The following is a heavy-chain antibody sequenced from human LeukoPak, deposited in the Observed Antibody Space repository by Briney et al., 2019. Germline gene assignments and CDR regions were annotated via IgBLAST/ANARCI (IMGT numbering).Heavy chain of an antibody. CDR3: ARDRIQLWPSYYYYYMDV. D-gene: IGHD5-18*01. J-gene: IGHJ6*03. CDR1: GGTFSSYA. Sequence: ASVKVSCKASGGTFSSYAISWVRQAPGQGLEWMGGIIPIFGTANYAQKFQGRVTITADESTSTAYMELSSLRSEDTAVYYCARDRIQLWPSYYYYYMDVWGKGTTVTVSS. V-gene: IGHV1-69*13. CDR2: IIPIFGTA.